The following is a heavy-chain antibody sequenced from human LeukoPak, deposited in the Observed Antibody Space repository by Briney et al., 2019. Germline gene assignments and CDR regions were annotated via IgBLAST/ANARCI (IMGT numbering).Heavy chain of an antibody. V-gene: IGHV1-8*01. D-gene: IGHD5-24*01. CDR1: GYTFTSYD. J-gene: IGHJ4*02. Sequence: GASVKVSCKASGYTFTSYDINWVRQATGQGLEWMGWMNPNSGNTGYAQKFQGRVTMTKNTSISTAYMELSSLRSEDTAVYYCATRIGVGYKPIGYWGQGTLVTVSS. CDR3: ATRIGVGYKPIGY. CDR2: MNPNSGNT.